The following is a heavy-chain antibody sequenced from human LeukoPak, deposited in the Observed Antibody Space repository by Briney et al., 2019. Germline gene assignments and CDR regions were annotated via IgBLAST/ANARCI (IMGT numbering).Heavy chain of an antibody. CDR3: ARDHYDSSGYHLYYFDY. CDR2: IKQDGSEK. CDR1: GFTFSSYW. J-gene: IGHJ4*02. Sequence: GGSLRLSCAASGFTFSSYWMSWVRQAPGKGLEWVANIKQDGSEKYYVDSVKGRFTISRDNAKNSLYLQMNSLRAEDTAVYYCARDHYDSSGYHLYYFDYWGQGTLVTVSS. D-gene: IGHD3-22*01. V-gene: IGHV3-7*01.